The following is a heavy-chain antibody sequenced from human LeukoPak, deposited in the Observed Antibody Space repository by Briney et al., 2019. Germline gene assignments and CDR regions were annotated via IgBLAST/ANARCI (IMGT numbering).Heavy chain of an antibody. D-gene: IGHD5-18*01. V-gene: IGHV4-61*01. Sequence: PSETLSLTCAVSGVSINTCCYYWPWLRQPPGKGLEWIAYKYYSGSTRYNSSLRSRLTISLDSYKNQFSLRLPSVPAADTAVYYCARGRSYGFDFDSWGPGTLVIVSS. CDR2: KYYSGST. CDR3: ARGRSYGFDFDS. J-gene: IGHJ4*02. CDR1: GVSINTCCYY.